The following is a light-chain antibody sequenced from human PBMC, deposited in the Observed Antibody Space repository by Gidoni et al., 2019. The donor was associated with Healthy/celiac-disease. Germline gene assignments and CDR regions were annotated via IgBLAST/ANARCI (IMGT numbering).Light chain of an antibody. V-gene: IGKV3-11*01. Sequence: EIVLTQPPATLSLSPGERATLSCRASQSVSSYLAWYQQKPGQAPRLLIYDASNRATRIPARFSGSGSGTDFTLTISSLEPEDFAVYYCQQRSNWPLYTFGQGTKLEIK. CDR1: QSVSSY. J-gene: IGKJ2*01. CDR2: DAS. CDR3: QQRSNWPLYT.